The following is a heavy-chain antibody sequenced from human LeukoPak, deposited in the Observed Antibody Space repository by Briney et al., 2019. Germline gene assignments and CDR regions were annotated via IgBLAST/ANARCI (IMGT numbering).Heavy chain of an antibody. CDR1: GFTFSSYA. CDR3: AKTYGNSWFPFDP. D-gene: IGHD6-13*01. CDR2: ISDTGGST. V-gene: IGHV3-23*01. J-gene: IGHJ5*02. Sequence: PGGSLRLSCAASGFTFSSYAMNWVRQAPGKGLQWVSAISDTGGSTYYADSVKGRFTISRDNSKNTLYLQINSLRAEDTAVYYCAKTYGNSWFPFDPWGQGTLVTVSS.